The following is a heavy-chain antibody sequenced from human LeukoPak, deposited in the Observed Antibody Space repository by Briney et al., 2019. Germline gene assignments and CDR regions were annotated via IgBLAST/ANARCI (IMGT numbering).Heavy chain of an antibody. CDR3: ARVLAIFGLDTTDFYMDV. V-gene: IGHV4-59*11. D-gene: IGHD3/OR15-3a*01. CDR2: TSGSI. J-gene: IGHJ6*03. CDR1: GASISSHY. Sequence: PSETLSLTCAVSGASISSHYWSWIRQPPGKGLEWIGYTSGSISDNPSLKSRVAVSVDPSQNQVSLSLTSVTAADTDVYYCARVLAIFGLDTTDFYMDVWGKGTTVTVSS.